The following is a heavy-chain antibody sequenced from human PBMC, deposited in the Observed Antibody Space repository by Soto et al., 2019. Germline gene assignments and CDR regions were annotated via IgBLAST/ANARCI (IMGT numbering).Heavy chain of an antibody. J-gene: IGHJ4*02. CDR2: ISFDGSNK. CDR1: EFTFSSYA. D-gene: IGHD3-22*01. Sequence: PGGSLRLSCAASEFTFSSYAMHWVRQAPGKGLEWVAVISFDGSNKYYADSVKGRFTISRDNSKNTLYLQMNSLRAEDTAVYYCARDLSYDSSGYIFDYWGQGTLVTVSS. V-gene: IGHV3-30-3*01. CDR3: ARDLSYDSSGYIFDY.